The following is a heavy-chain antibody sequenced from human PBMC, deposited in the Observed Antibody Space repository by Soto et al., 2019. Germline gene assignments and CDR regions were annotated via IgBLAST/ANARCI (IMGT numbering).Heavy chain of an antibody. CDR3: AMVDNYVTPTPQDV. Sequence: QVQLVQSGDEMKKPGASVRVSCKASGYIFVNYGIAGVRQAPGQGLEWMGWISPYTGDTHSASKVQGRLTMTTDTSTSTAYMDLGSLTSDDTAVYYCAMVDNYVTPTPQDVWGQGTTGTVSS. CDR2: ISPYTGDT. V-gene: IGHV1-18*01. D-gene: IGHD3-16*01. J-gene: IGHJ6*02. CDR1: GYIFVNYG.